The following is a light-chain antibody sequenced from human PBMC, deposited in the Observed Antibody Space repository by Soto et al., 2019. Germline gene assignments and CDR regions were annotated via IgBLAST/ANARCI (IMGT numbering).Light chain of an antibody. Sequence: QSARTQPASVSGSPWQSIAISCTGTSSDVGGYNYVSWHQQHPGKAPKVLISVVSNRPSGVSNRFSGSKSGNTASLTISGLQAEDEADYYCSSYRSGGTFVFGSGTKVTVL. CDR1: SSDVGGYNY. CDR2: VVS. V-gene: IGLV2-14*01. J-gene: IGLJ1*01. CDR3: SSYRSGGTFV.